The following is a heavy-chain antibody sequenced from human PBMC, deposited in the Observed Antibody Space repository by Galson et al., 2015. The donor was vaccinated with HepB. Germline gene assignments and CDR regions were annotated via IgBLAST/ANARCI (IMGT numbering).Heavy chain of an antibody. CDR3: VRDVRDYYDSSGGFDY. CDR2: IYYSGST. D-gene: IGHD3-22*01. Sequence: TLSLTCTVSGGSISSGDYYWSWIRQPPGKGLEWIGYIYYSGSTYYNPSLKSRVTISVDTSKNQFSLKLSSVTAADTAVYYCVRDVRDYYDSSGGFDYWGQGTLVTVSS. J-gene: IGHJ4*02. V-gene: IGHV4-30-4*01. CDR1: GGSISSGDYY.